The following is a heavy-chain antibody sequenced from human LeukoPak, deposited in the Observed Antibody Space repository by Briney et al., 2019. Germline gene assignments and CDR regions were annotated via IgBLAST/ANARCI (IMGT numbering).Heavy chain of an antibody. Sequence: ASVKVSCKASGYTVTGYYMHWVRQAPGQGLEWMGWINPNSGGTNYAQKLQGRVTMSTDTSISTAYMELSRLRSDATAVYYCARLSTGVVPAARDYWGQGTLVTVSS. CDR3: ARLSTGVVPAARDY. CDR2: INPNSGGT. D-gene: IGHD2-2*01. J-gene: IGHJ4*02. CDR1: GYTVTGYY. V-gene: IGHV1-2*02.